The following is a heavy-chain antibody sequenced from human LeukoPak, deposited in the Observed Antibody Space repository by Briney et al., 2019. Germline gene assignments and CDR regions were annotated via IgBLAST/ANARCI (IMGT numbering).Heavy chain of an antibody. CDR1: GYTFTGYY. CDR3: ARDLGAAVGTCFDY. CDR2: INPNSGGT. Sequence: ASVKVSCKASGYTFTGYYMHWVRQAPGQGLEWMGWINPNSGGTNYAQKFQGWVTMTRDTSISTAYMELSRLRSDDTAVYYCARDLGAAVGTCFDYWGQGTLVTVSS. V-gene: IGHV1-2*04. J-gene: IGHJ4*02. D-gene: IGHD6-13*01.